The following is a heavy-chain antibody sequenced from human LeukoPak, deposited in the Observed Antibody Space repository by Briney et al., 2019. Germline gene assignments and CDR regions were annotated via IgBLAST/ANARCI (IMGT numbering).Heavy chain of an antibody. CDR1: GGSVSGYY. J-gene: IGHJ4*02. CDR3: ARETSDRRFDY. V-gene: IGHV4-59*02. CDR2: FYYSGST. Sequence: PSETLSLTCSVSGGSVSGYYWNWIRQPPGKGLEWIGYFYYSGSTNYNPSLKSRVTISVDTSKNQFFLKLSSVTAADTAVYFCARETSDRRFDYWGQGTLVTVSS.